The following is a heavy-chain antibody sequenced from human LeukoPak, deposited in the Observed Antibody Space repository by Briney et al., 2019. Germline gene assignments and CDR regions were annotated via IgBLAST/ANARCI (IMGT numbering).Heavy chain of an antibody. V-gene: IGHV1-46*01. Sequence: GESLKISCKASGYTFTSYYMHWVRQAHGQGLEWMGIINPSGGSTSYAQKFQGRVTMTRDTSTSTVYMELSSLRSEDTAVYCCARGSPVDYWGQGTLVTVSS. CDR3: ARGSPVDY. J-gene: IGHJ4*02. D-gene: IGHD1-26*01. CDR2: INPSGGST. CDR1: GYTFTSYY.